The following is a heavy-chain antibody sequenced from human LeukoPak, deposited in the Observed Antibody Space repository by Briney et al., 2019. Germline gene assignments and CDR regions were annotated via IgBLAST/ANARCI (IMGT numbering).Heavy chain of an antibody. D-gene: IGHD6-13*01. CDR1: GFTFSSYA. CDR3: ARDKAAAGYRDAFDI. J-gene: IGHJ3*02. Sequence: GGSLRLSCAASGFTFSSYAMSWVRQAPGKGLEWVSAISGSGGSTYYADSVKGRFTISRDNSKNTLYLQMDSLRAEDMAVYYCARDKAAAGYRDAFDIWGQGTMVTVSS. CDR2: ISGSGGST. V-gene: IGHV3-23*01.